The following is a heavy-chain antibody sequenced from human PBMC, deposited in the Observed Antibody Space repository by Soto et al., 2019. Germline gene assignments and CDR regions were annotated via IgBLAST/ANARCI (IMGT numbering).Heavy chain of an antibody. J-gene: IGHJ5*02. CDR2: IIPIFGTA. CDR1: GGTFSSYA. V-gene: IGHV1-69*13. D-gene: IGHD3-22*01. CDR3: ARETNYYDSSGYYHNWFDP. Sequence: GASVKVSCKASGGTFSSYAISWVRQAPGQGLEWMGGIIPIFGTANYAQKFQGRVTITADESTSTAYMELSSLRSEDTAVYYCARETNYYDSSGYYHNWFDPWGQGTLVTVSS.